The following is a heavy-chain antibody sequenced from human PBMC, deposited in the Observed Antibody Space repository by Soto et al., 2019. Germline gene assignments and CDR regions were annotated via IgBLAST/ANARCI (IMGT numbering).Heavy chain of an antibody. J-gene: IGHJ4*02. CDR3: VCYGSESYLTFDQ. V-gene: IGHV3-15*01. Sequence: EVQLVESGGGLVKPGGSLRLSCAGSGFSFSNAWMIWVRQAPGKGLEWVGRIKRKTDGGTTDYAAPVKGRFTISRDDSKNTLYLQMNSLITEDTAVYYCVCYGSESYLTFDQWGQGTLVTVSS. D-gene: IGHD3-10*01. CDR1: GFSFSNAW. CDR2: IKRKTDGGTT.